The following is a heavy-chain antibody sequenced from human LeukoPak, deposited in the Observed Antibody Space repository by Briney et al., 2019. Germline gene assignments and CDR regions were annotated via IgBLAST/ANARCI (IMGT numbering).Heavy chain of an antibody. CDR2: INHSGRT. Sequence: PSETLSLTCAVYGGSFSDYFWGWIRQPPGKGLEWIGEINHSGRTYYNPSLKSRVTISVDTSKNQSSLNLSSVTAADTAVYYCARDVVVVPAAIHYGMDVWGQGTTVTVSS. J-gene: IGHJ6*02. V-gene: IGHV4-34*01. D-gene: IGHD2-2*01. CDR1: GGSFSDYF. CDR3: ARDVVVVPAAIHYGMDV.